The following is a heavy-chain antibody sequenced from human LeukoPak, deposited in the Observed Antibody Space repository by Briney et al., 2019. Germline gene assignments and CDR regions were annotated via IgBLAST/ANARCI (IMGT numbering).Heavy chain of an antibody. D-gene: IGHD3-22*01. V-gene: IGHV1-2*06. Sequence: GASVKVSCKASGYTLTDYYMHWVRQAPGQGLEWMGRINPNNGGTNYAQKFQGRVSMTRDTSISTAYMELSGLRPDDTAVYYCATDYNSNAYYLTSWGQGTLVTVSS. CDR1: GYTLTDYY. J-gene: IGHJ5*02. CDR3: ATDYNSNAYYLTS. CDR2: INPNNGGT.